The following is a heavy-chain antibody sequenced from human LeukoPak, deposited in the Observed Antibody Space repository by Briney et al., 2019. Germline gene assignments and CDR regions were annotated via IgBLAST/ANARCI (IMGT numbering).Heavy chain of an antibody. V-gene: IGHV4-59*08. D-gene: IGHD3-22*01. J-gene: IGHJ3*02. CDR2: FYYSGST. Sequence: SETLSLTCTVSGGSISSYYWSWIRQPPGKGLEWIGFFYYSGSTNYNPSLKSRVTISVDTSKNQFSLKLSSVTAADTAVYFCARGPYSYDSSGAFDIWGQGTMVTVSS. CDR1: GGSISSYY. CDR3: ARGPYSYDSSGAFDI.